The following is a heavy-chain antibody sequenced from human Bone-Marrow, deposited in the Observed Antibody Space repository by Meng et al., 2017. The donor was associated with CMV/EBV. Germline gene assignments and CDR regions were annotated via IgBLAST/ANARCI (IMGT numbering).Heavy chain of an antibody. CDR1: GCTFTGYY. J-gene: IGHJ5*02. V-gene: IGHV1-2*02. Sequence: ASVKVSCKASGCTFTGYYMHWVRQAPGQGLEWMGWINPNSGGTNYAQKFQGRVTMTRDTSISTAYMELSRLRSGDTAVYYCARDFTDIVVVPAAMGWFDPWGQGTLVTVSS. D-gene: IGHD2-2*01. CDR2: INPNSGGT. CDR3: ARDFTDIVVVPAAMGWFDP.